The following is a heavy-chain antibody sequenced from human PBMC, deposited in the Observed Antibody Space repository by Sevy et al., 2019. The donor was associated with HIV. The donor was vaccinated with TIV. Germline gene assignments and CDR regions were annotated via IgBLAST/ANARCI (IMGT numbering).Heavy chain of an antibody. CDR2: ISSSSSYI. J-gene: IGHJ5*02. CDR3: ARDSLSSSWYGVLDP. V-gene: IGHV3-21*01. D-gene: IGHD6-13*01. CDR1: GFIFSSYS. Sequence: GGSLRLSCAASGFIFSSYSMNWVRQAPGKGLEWISSISSSSSYIYYADSVKGRFTISRDNAKNSLYLQMNSLRAEDTAVYYCARDSLSSSWYGVLDPWGQGTLVTVSS.